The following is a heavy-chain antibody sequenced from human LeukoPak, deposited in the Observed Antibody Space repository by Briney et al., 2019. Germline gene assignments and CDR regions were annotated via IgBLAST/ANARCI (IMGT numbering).Heavy chain of an antibody. CDR1: GFTFSSYG. D-gene: IGHD2-21*02. V-gene: IGHV3-30*18. Sequence: GGSLRLSCAASGFTFSSYGIHWVRQAPGKGLEWVAVISYDGSNKYYADSVKGRFSISRDNSKNTLYLQMNSLSAGDTAIYYCAKDRPKYCGGDCSIFDYWGQGTLVTVSS. CDR3: AKDRPKYCGGDCSIFDY. J-gene: IGHJ4*02. CDR2: ISYDGSNK.